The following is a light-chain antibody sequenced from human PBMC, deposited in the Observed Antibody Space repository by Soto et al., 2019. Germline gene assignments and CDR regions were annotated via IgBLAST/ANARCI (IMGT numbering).Light chain of an antibody. J-gene: IGKJ5*01. CDR3: QQYNNWPPIT. V-gene: IGKV3-15*01. CDR1: QSVSSN. CDR2: GAS. Sequence: EIVLTQSPGTLSLPPLERATLSCRASQSVSSNLAWYQQKPGQAPRLLIYGASTRATGIPARFSSSGSGTEFTLTISSLQSEDFAVYYGQQYNNWPPITFGQGTRLEIK.